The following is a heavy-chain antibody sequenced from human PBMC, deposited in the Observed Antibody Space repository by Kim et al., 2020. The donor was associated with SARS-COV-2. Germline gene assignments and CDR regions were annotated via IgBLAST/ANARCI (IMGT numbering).Heavy chain of an antibody. CDR1: GFTFTGHA. Sequence: GGSLRLSCTTSGFTFTGHAMGWVRQAPGKGLEWVSSINGSDVTTYYVDSVKGRFPISRDDSQNTLYLQMTALRADATAAYYCLKGGWGEIWAYLGQTTL. V-gene: IGHV3-23*01. CDR3: LKGGWGEIWAY. J-gene: IGHJ4*02. CDR2: INGSDVTT. D-gene: IGHD3-10*01.